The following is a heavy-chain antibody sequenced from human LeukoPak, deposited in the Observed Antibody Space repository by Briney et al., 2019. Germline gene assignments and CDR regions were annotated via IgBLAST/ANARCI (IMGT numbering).Heavy chain of an antibody. CDR3: ARDSGWGNYRSVDYFDY. Sequence: ASVKVSCKASGYTFTGYYMHWVRQAPGQGLEWMGWINPNSGGTNYAQKFQGRVTMTRDTSISTAYMELRRLKSDDSAVYYCARDSGWGNYRSVDYFDYWGQGTLVTVSS. V-gene: IGHV1-2*02. J-gene: IGHJ4*02. CDR1: GYTFTGYY. D-gene: IGHD3-16*02. CDR2: INPNSGGT.